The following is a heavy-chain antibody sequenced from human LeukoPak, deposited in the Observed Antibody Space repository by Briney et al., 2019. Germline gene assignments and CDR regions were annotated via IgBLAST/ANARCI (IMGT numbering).Heavy chain of an antibody. CDR1: GGPISSYY. CDR2: IYTSGST. V-gene: IGHV4-4*09. J-gene: IGHJ6*03. CDR3: ARHKRTPFYYYYYMDV. Sequence: SETLSLTCTVSGGPISSYYWSWIRQPPGKGLEWIGYIYTSGSTNYNPSLKSRVTISVDTSKNQFSLKLSSVTAADTAVYYCARHKRTPFYYYYYMDVWGKGTTVTVSS.